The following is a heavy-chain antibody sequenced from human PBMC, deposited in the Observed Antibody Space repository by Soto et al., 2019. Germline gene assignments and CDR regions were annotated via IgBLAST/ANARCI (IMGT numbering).Heavy chain of an antibody. CDR3: AKDSGCVNNACAYDP. D-gene: IGHD1-20*01. CDR2: ISRGSDYI. J-gene: IGHJ5*02. CDR1: GFSFSDYT. Sequence: GGSLRLSCAGSGFSFSDYTMNWVRQAPGKGLEWVSSISRGSDYIFYADTVKGRFTISRDNARNSLYLQMSSLRAEDTAVYYCAKDSGCVNNACAYDPWGQXTLVTASS. V-gene: IGHV3-21*01.